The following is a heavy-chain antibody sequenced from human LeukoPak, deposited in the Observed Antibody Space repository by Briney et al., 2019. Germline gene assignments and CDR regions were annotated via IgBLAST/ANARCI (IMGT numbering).Heavy chain of an antibody. CDR1: GFTFSAYG. V-gene: IGHV3-23*01. CDR3: AKSDDYNDRYYFVS. D-gene: IGHD5-24*01. Sequence: GGSLRFSFPAPGFTFSAYGMSWSAKAPGKGLNWASGISGRGDNTDYADSVKGRFTISRDNSKNTLYLQMNSLRAEDTAVYYCAKSDDYNDRYYFVSWGQGTLVTVSS. CDR2: ISGRGDNT. J-gene: IGHJ4*02.